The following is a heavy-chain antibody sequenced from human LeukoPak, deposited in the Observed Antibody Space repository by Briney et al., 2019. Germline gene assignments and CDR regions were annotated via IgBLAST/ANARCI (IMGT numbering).Heavy chain of an antibody. CDR3: ARDPNGDYIGTFDM. CDR1: ELTFSSYG. J-gene: IGHJ3*02. Sequence: GGCLRLSCAASELTFSSYGMSWVRQAPGKGLEWVSSISGSGGSTQYADSVQGRFAISRDNSKSTLYLQMNSLRVEDTAMYFCARDPNGDYIGTFDMWGRGTMVSVSS. CDR2: ISGSGGST. V-gene: IGHV3-23*01. D-gene: IGHD4-17*01.